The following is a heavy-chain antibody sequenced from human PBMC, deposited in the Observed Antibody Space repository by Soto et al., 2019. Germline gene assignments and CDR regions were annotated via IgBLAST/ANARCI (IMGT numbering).Heavy chain of an antibody. V-gene: IGHV6-1*01. CDR1: GGSVSSNSAA. J-gene: IGHJ6*02. CDR2: TYYRSKWYN. D-gene: IGHD1-26*01. Sequence: SQTLSLTCAISGGSVSSNSAAWNWIRQSPSRGLEWLGRTYYRSKWYNDYAASVKSRITINPDTSKNQFSLQLNSVTPEDTAVYYCARDRVGGELGYYYYGMDVWGQGTTVTVSS. CDR3: ARDRVGGELGYYYYGMDV.